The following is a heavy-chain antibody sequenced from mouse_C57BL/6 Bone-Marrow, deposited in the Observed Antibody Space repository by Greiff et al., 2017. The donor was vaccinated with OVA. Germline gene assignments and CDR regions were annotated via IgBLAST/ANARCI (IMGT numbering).Heavy chain of an antibody. CDR1: GYSITSGYY. V-gene: IGHV3-6*01. Sequence: EVHLVESGPGLVKPSQSLSLTCSVTGYSITSGYYWNWIRQFPGNKLEWMGYISYDGSNNYNPSLKNRISITRDTSKNQFFLKLNSVTTEDTATYYCAPGEGTSWFAYWGQGTLVTVSA. D-gene: IGHD2-13*01. CDR2: ISYDGSN. CDR3: APGEGTSWFAY. J-gene: IGHJ3*01.